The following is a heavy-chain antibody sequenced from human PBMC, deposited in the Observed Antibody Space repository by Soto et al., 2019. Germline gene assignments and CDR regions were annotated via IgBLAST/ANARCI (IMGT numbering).Heavy chain of an antibody. CDR3: ARDQEPSTLYYDYYYMDV. J-gene: IGHJ6*03. V-gene: IGHV1-46*03. CDR1: GYTFTSYY. Sequence: QVQLVQSGAEVKKPGASVTVSCKASGYTFTSYYIHWVRQAPGQGLEWMGIINPSGGSTSYAQKFQGRVTMTRDTSTCTVYMEVSGLRSEDTAVYYCARDQEPSTLYYDYYYMDVWGKGTTVTVSS. CDR2: INPSGGST.